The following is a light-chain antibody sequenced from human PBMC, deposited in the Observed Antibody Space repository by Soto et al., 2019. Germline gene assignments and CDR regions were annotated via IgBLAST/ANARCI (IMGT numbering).Light chain of an antibody. CDR3: ISYTSASTLLYL. CDR1: SSDVGGYNY. CDR2: GVT. Sequence: QSALTQPASVSGSPGQSITISCTGTSSDVGGYNYVSWYQQHPGIAPKLLIYGVTNRPSGVSTRVSGSKSGNTASLTISGLQAEDEADYHGISYTSASTLLYLFGTGTKLTVL. V-gene: IGLV2-14*01. J-gene: IGLJ1*01.